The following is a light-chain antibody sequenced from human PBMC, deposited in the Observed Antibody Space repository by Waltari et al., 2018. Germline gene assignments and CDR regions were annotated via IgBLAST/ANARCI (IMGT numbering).Light chain of an antibody. V-gene: IGLV3-21*04. CDR2: DDS. J-gene: IGLJ3*02. Sequence: SYVLTQPPSVSVAPGKTARITCGGNNIGSKSVHWYQQKPGQAPVVVMYDDSDRPSGIPERFSGSNSGNTATLTSSRVEAGDEADYYCQVWDSSSDHWVFGGGTKLTVL. CDR1: NIGSKS. CDR3: QVWDSSSDHWV.